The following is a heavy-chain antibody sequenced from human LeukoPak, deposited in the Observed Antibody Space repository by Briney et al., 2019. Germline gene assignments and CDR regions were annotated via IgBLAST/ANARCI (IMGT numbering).Heavy chain of an antibody. D-gene: IGHD5-18*01. Sequence: GGSLRLSCAASGFTFDDYAMHWVRQAPGKGLEWVSLISGDGGSTYYADSVKGRFTISRDNSKNSLYLQMNSLRTEDTALYYCASAYTYGKVDYWGQGTLVTVSS. V-gene: IGHV3-43*02. CDR1: GFTFDDYA. CDR2: ISGDGGST. J-gene: IGHJ4*02. CDR3: ASAYTYGKVDY.